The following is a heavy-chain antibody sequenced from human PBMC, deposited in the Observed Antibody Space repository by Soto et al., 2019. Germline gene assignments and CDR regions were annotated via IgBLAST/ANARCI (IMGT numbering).Heavy chain of an antibody. CDR2: IFYSGNT. D-gene: IGHD4-17*01. Sequence: QVQLQESGPGLVKPSETLSLTCTVSGGYISPYYWSWIRQPPGKGLEWIGYIFYSGNTNYNPSLRSRXXIXVXXSKNQFSLKLSSVTAADTAVYYCARDSGYGDPFDYWGQGALVTVSS. J-gene: IGHJ4*02. V-gene: IGHV4-59*01. CDR3: ARDSGYGDPFDY. CDR1: GGYISPYY.